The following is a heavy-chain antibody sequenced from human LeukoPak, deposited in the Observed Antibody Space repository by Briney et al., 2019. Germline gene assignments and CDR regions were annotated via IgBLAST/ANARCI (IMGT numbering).Heavy chain of an antibody. CDR1: GFTFSSYS. CDR2: ISSSSSYI. D-gene: IGHD6-13*01. V-gene: IGHV3-21*01. Sequence: GGSLRLSCAASGFTFSSYSMNWVRQAPGKGLEWVSSISSSSSYIYYADSVKGRFTISRDNAKNSLYLQMSSLRAEDTAVYYCAKDTSHSSWAIDYWGQGTLVTVSS. CDR3: AKDTSHSSWAIDY. J-gene: IGHJ4*02.